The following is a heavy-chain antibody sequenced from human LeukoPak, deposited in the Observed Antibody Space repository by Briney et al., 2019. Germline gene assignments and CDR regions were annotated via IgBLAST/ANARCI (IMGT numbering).Heavy chain of an antibody. CDR1: GFTFSSYG. D-gene: IGHD6-13*01. Sequence: GRSLRLSCAASGFTFSSYGMYWVRQAPGKGLEWVAFIHYDGSNNYYADSVKGRFTISRDNSKNTLYLQMNTLRADDTAVYYCAKDHGSSDWYYFDYWGQGTLVTVSS. J-gene: IGHJ4*02. CDR3: AKDHGSSDWYYFDY. CDR2: IHYDGSNN. V-gene: IGHV3-30*02.